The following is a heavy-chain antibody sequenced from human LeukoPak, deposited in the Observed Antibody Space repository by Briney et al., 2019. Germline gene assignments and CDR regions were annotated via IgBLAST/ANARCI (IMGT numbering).Heavy chain of an antibody. Sequence: SGGSLRLSCAASGFTFSSYAMHWVRQAPGKGLEWVAVISYDGSNKYYADSVKGRFTISRDNSKNTLYLQMNSLRAEDTAVYYCARDRSYYDEGFDYWGQGTLVTVSS. CDR2: ISYDGSNK. D-gene: IGHD3-22*01. CDR1: GFTFSSYA. V-gene: IGHV3-30-3*01. J-gene: IGHJ4*02. CDR3: ARDRSYYDEGFDY.